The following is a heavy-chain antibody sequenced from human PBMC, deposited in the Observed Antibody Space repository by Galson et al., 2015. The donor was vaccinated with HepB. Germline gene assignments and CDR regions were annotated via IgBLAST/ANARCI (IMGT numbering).Heavy chain of an antibody. J-gene: IGHJ5*02. CDR3: ARSPRSSVLMVYGNWFDP. CDR1: GGSISSGGYY. CDR2: IYYSGST. D-gene: IGHD2-8*01. Sequence: TLSLTCTVSGGSISSGGYYWSWIRQHPGKGLEWIGYIYYSGSTYYNPSLKSRVTISVDTSKNQFSLKLSSVTAADTAVYYCARSPRSSVLMVYGNWFDPWGQGTLVTVSS. V-gene: IGHV4-31*03.